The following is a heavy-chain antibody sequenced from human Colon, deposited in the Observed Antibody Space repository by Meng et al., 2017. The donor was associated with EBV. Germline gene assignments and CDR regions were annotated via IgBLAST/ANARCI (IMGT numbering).Heavy chain of an antibody. D-gene: IGHD6-19*01. Sequence: QVQLQQWGAGLFKPSETLSLSCAVYGGSFRGYYWTWIRQPPGKGLEWVAEINYSGNTNYSPSLKSRVTISIDTSKNQFSLKLSSVTAADTAIYYCARRLAALDHWGHGPLVTVSS. CDR1: GGSFRGYY. J-gene: IGHJ4*01. V-gene: IGHV4-34*01. CDR2: INYSGNT. CDR3: ARRLAALDH.